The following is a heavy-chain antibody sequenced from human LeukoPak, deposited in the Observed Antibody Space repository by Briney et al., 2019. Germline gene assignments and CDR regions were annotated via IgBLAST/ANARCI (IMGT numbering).Heavy chain of an antibody. CDR2: ISAYKGNT. CDR1: GYTFSTYG. D-gene: IGHD3-10*01. V-gene: IGHV1-18*01. Sequence: GASVKVSCKASGYTFSTYGISWVRQAPGQGLEWMGWISAYKGNTYYAQKLQGRVTMTTDTSTSTAYMELRSLRSDDTAIYYCARDLSTMVRGVIITNDAFDIWGQGTMVTVSS. J-gene: IGHJ3*02. CDR3: ARDLSTMVRGVIITNDAFDI.